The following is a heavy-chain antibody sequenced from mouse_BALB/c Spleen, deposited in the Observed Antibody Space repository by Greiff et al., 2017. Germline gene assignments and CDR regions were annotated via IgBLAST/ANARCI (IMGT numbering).Heavy chain of an antibody. CDR2: IWAGGST. CDR1: GFSLTSYG. V-gene: IGHV2-9*02. Sequence: VKLVESGPGLVAPSQSLSITCTVSGFSLTSYGVHWVRQPPGKGLEWLGVIWAGGSTNYNSALMSRLSISKDNSKSQVFLKMNSLQTDDTAMYYCARDGITTVVPFAYWGQGTLVTVSA. CDR3: ARDGITTVVPFAY. D-gene: IGHD1-1*01. J-gene: IGHJ3*01.